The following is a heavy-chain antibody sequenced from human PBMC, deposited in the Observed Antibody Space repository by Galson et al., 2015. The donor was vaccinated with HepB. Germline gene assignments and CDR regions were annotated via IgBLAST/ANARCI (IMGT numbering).Heavy chain of an antibody. J-gene: IGHJ2*01. CDR1: GFRFSSYW. CDR3: TRWGTTVTNQPFDL. Sequence: QSGAEVKKPGESLKISCKGSGFRFSSYWIGWVRQMPGKGLEWMGIIYPDDSDTRYSASFQGQVTISADKSISTAFLHWSTLKASDAAMYYCTRWGTTVTNQPFDLWGRGTLVTVSS. CDR2: IYPDDSDT. V-gene: IGHV5-51*01. D-gene: IGHD4-17*01.